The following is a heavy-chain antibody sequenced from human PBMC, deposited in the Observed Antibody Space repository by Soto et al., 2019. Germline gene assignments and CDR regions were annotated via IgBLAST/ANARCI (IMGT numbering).Heavy chain of an antibody. CDR2: ISSDGRTK. J-gene: IGHJ4*02. V-gene: IGHV3-30-3*01. CDR1: GFTFSRYV. D-gene: IGHD1-1*01. CDR3: ASGFNEAPGVGDY. Sequence: QVQLVESGGGVVQPRTSLRLSCATSGFTFSRYVMHWVRQPPGKGPEWVAQISSDGRTKFYADSVKGRFTISRDNSEDTVYVQMNSLRGDDTAVYFCASGFNEAPGVGDYWDQGTPVTVSS.